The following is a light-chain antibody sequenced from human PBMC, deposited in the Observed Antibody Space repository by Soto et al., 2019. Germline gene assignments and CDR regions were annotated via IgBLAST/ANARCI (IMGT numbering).Light chain of an antibody. J-gene: IGKJ4*01. CDR2: KAS. V-gene: IGKV1-12*01. CDR1: QVISSW. CDR3: QQASSFPFT. Sequence: DIQMTQSPSSVSASVGDRVTITCRASQVISSWLVWYQQKPGKAPKLLIYKASTLQSGVPSMFSGSASGTEFTLTISSLQPEDFATYYCQQASSFPFTFGGGTEVEIK.